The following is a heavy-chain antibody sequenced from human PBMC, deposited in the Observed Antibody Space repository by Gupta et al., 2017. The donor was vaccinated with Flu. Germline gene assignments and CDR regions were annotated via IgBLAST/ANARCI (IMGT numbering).Heavy chain of an antibody. CDR2: FDPEDGET. V-gene: IGHV1-24*01. CDR3: ATSYYYDSSGYYSPHY. J-gene: IGHJ4*02. D-gene: IGHD3-22*01. CDR1: GYTLTEFS. Sequence: QVQLVQSGAEVKKPGASVKVSCKVSGYTLTEFSMPWVRQAPGKGLEWMGGFDPEDGETIYAQKFQGRVTMTEDTATDTAYMELSSLRSEDTAVYYCATSYYYDSSGYYSPHYWGQGTLVTVSS.